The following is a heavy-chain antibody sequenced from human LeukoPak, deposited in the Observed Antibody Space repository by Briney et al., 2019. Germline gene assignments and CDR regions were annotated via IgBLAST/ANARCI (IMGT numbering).Heavy chain of an antibody. D-gene: IGHD1-7*01. CDR3: ARDRVPGTSPKMDS. CDR2: ISDTGHDT. V-gene: IGHV3-23*01. CDR1: GFIFSNYA. J-gene: IGHJ4*02. Sequence: PGGSLRLSCAASGFIFSNYAMSWVRQTPGKGVEWVSVISDTGHDTFYRDSVKGRFTISRDNSMNKLYRQMNSLGAEDTALYYCARDRVPGTSPKMDSWGQGTLVTVSS.